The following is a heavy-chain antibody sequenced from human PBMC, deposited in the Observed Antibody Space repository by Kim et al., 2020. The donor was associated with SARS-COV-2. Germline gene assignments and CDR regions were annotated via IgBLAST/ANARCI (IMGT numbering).Heavy chain of an antibody. CDR2: INSDGSST. CDR3: ARARWDLPKKSIAARPPGYFDY. Sequence: GGSLRLSCAASGFTFSSYWMHWVRQAPGKGLVWVSRINSDGSSTSYADSVKGRFTISRDNAKNTLYLQMNSLRAEDTAVYYCARARWDLPKKSIAARPPGYFDYWGQGTLVTVSS. J-gene: IGHJ4*02. D-gene: IGHD6-6*01. CDR1: GFTFSSYW. V-gene: IGHV3-74*01.